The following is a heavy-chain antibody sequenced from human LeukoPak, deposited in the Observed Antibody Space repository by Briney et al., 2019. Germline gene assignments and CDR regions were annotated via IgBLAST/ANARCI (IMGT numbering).Heavy chain of an antibody. Sequence: SETLSLTCAVYGGSFSGYYWSWIRQPPGKGLEWIGEINHSGSTNYNPSLKSRVTISVDTSKNQFSLKLSSVTAADTAVYYCARYDYGSGSYYITWGQGTLVTVSS. CDR1: GGSFSGYY. J-gene: IGHJ5*02. D-gene: IGHD3-10*01. V-gene: IGHV4-34*01. CDR3: ARYDYGSGSYYIT. CDR2: INHSGST.